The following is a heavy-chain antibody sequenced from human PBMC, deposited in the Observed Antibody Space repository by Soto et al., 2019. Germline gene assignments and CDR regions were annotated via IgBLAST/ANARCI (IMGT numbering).Heavy chain of an antibody. J-gene: IGHJ4*02. D-gene: IGHD6-19*01. CDR3: ATDSRVAGILPYF. CDR2: INPNSGGT. V-gene: IGHV1-2*02. Sequence: ASVKVSCKASGYTFTGYYMHWVRQAPGQGLEWMGWINPNSGGTNYAQKCQGRVTMTRDTSISTAYMELSRLRSDDTAVYYCATDSRVAGILPYFWGQGTLVTVSS. CDR1: GYTFTGYY.